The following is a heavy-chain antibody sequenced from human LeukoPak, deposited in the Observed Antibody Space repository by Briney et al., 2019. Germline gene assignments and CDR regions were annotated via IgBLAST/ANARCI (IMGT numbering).Heavy chain of an antibody. CDR3: AKDNYDFRSGYYIDY. J-gene: IGHJ4*02. CDR1: GFTFSSYA. CDR2: ISGSGGST. D-gene: IGHD3-3*01. Sequence: GGSLRLSCAASGFTFSSYAMSWVRQAPGKGLEWVSAISGSGGSTYYADSVKGRFTISRDNSKNTLYLQMNSLRAEDTAVYYCAKDNYDFRSGYYIDYWGQGTLVTVSS. V-gene: IGHV3-23*01.